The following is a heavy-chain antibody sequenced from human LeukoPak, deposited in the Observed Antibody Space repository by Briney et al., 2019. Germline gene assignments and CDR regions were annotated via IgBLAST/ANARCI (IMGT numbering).Heavy chain of an antibody. V-gene: IGHV3-30*18. CDR2: ISYDGSNK. CDR3: AKGPQELELRFDP. D-gene: IGHD1-7*01. CDR1: GFTFSSYG. J-gene: IGHJ5*02. Sequence: GRSLRLSCAASGFTFSSYGMHWVRQAPGKGLEWVAVISYDGSNKYYADSVKGRFTISRDNSKNTLYLQMNSLRAEDTAVYYCAKGPQELELRFDPWGQGTLVTVSS.